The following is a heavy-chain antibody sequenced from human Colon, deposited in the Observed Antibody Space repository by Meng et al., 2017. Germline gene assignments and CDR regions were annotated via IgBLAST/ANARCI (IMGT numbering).Heavy chain of an antibody. CDR3: ARVDFPGDFRDSSGLGL. CDR2: INHGGGT. V-gene: IGHV4-34*01. J-gene: IGHJ4*02. D-gene: IGHD3-22*01. CDR1: GGSFTDFY. Sequence: QVPLKGWAARLLRPSETPSLTCTVYGGSFTDFYWSWVRQSPERGLEWIGEINHGGGTNYNPSLSSRVTISLDTSKNQFFLKMNSVTAADTAVYYCARVDFPGDFRDSSGLGLWGQGTLVTVSS.